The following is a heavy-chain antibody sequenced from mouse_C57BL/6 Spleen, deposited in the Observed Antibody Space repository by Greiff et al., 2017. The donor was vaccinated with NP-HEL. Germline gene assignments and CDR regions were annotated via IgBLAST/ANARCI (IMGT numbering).Heavy chain of an antibody. V-gene: IGHV1-82*01. J-gene: IGHJ3*01. CDR3: ARSRGLAWFAY. Sequence: VQLQQSGPELVKPGASVKISCKASGYAFSSSWMNWVKQRPGKGLEWIGRIYPGDGDTNYNGKFKGKATLTADKSSSTAYMQLSSLTSEDSAVYFCARSRGLAWFAYWGQGTLVTVSA. CDR2: IYPGDGDT. CDR1: GYAFSSSW.